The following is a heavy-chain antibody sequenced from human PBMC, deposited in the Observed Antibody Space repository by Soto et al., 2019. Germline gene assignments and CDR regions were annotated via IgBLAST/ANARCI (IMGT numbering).Heavy chain of an antibody. J-gene: IGHJ6*02. CDR2: IYPGDSDT. CDR3: ASMIRGSGYGMDV. CDR1: GYTFTTYW. V-gene: IGHV5-51*01. Sequence: GESLKISCKCSGYTFTTYWIGWVRQMPGKGLEWMGIIYPGDSDTRYSPSFQGQVTISADKSISTAYLRWSSLKASDTAMYYCASMIRGSGYGMDVWGQGTTVTVSS. D-gene: IGHD3-10*01.